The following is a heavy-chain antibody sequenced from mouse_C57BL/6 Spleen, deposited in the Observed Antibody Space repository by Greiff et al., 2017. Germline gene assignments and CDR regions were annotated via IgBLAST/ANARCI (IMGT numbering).Heavy chain of an antibody. CDR3: ARPGFDV. CDR2: ISNGGGST. Sequence: EVKLMESGGGLVQPGGSLKLSCAASGFTFSDYYMYWVRQTPEKGLEWVAYISNGGGSTYYPDTVKGRFTISRDNAKNTLYLQMSRLKSEDTAMYYCARPGFDVWGTGTTVTVSS. V-gene: IGHV5-12*01. CDR1: GFTFSDYY. J-gene: IGHJ1*03.